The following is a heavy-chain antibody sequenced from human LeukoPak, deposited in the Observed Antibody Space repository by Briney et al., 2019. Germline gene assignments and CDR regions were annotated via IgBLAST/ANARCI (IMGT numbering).Heavy chain of an antibody. CDR1: GFTFSSYG. CDR2: ISYDGSNK. CDR3: AKEDVVVITIRYFQH. Sequence: PGGFLRLSCAASGFTFSSYGMHWVRQAPGKGLEWVAVISYDGSNKYYADSVKGRFTISRDNSKNTLYLQMNSLRTEDTAIYYCAKEDVVVITIRYFQHWGQGTLVTVSS. D-gene: IGHD3-22*01. V-gene: IGHV3-30*18. J-gene: IGHJ1*01.